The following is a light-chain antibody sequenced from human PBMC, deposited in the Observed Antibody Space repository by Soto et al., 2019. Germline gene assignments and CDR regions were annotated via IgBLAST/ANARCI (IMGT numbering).Light chain of an antibody. V-gene: IGLV2-14*01. CDR1: SSDVGGYKY. CDR2: DVS. Sequence: QSALTQPASVSGSPGQSITISCTGTSSDVGGYKYVSWYQQHPGKAPKLMIYDVSNRPSGVSNRFSGSKSANTASLTISGLQAEDEADYYCSSYTSSSTLVVFGGGTKVTVL. CDR3: SSYTSSSTLVV. J-gene: IGLJ2*01.